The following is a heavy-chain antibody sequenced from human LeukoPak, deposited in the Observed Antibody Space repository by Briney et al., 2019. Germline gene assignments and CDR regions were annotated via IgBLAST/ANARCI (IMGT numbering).Heavy chain of an antibody. CDR2: ISSSGSTT. V-gene: IGHV3-23*01. D-gene: IGHD4-23*01. J-gene: IGHJ4*02. CDR3: ARETPAFDY. CDR1: GFTFSSFA. Sequence: GASLRLSCVDSGFTFSSFAMSWVRQAPGRGLEWVSTISSSGSTTYYIDSVKGRFTISRDNSRNTLYLQLNSLRGEDTAVYYCARETPAFDYWGQGTLATVS.